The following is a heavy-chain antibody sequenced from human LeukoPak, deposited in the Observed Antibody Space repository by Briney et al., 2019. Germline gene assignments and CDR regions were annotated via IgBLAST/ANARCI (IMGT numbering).Heavy chain of an antibody. CDR2: IYHSGST. CDR3: ARGGSSSLDY. Sequence: PSGTLSLTCDVSGGSISSGGYSWSWIRQPPGKGLEWIGYIYHSGSTYYNPSLKSRVTISVDRSKNQFSLKLSSVTAADTAIYYCARGGSSSLDYWGQGTLVTVSS. CDR1: GGSISSGGYS. D-gene: IGHD6-13*01. V-gene: IGHV4-30-2*01. J-gene: IGHJ4*02.